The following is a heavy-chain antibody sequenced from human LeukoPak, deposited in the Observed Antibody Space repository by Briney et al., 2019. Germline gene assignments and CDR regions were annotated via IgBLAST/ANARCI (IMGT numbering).Heavy chain of an antibody. Sequence: PSETLSLTCTVSGGSISSYYWSWIRQPPGKGLEWIGYIYYSGSTYYNPSLKSRVTISVDTSKNQFSLKLSSVTAADTAVYYCARGPGYSSTTDAFEIWGQGTMVTVSS. D-gene: IGHD6-13*01. CDR1: GGSISSYY. J-gene: IGHJ3*02. V-gene: IGHV4-59*12. CDR2: IYYSGST. CDR3: ARGPGYSSTTDAFEI.